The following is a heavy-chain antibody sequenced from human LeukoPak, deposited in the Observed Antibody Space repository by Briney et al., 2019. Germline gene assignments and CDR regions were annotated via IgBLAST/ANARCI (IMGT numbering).Heavy chain of an antibody. CDR3: ARGSCSTTNCPSFDY. J-gene: IGHJ4*02. CDR1: GYTFTSYG. Sequence: ASVKVSCKASGYTFTSYGISWVRQATGQGLEWMGWMNPNSGNTGYAQKFQGRVTITRNTSISTAYMELSSLRSEDTAVYYCARGSCSTTNCPSFDYWGQGTLVTVSS. V-gene: IGHV1-8*03. D-gene: IGHD2-2*01. CDR2: MNPNSGNT.